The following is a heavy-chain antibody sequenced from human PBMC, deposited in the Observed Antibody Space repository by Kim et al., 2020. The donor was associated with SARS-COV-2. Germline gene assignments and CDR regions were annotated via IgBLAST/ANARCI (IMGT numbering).Heavy chain of an antibody. CDR1: GGSVSSGSYY. CDR2: IYYSGST. Sequence: SETLSLTCTVSGGSVSSGSYYWSWIRQPPGKGLEWIGYIYYSGSTNYNPSLKSRVTISVATSKNQFSLKLSSVTAADTAVYYCARGKGDSSGWYARGETFDIWGQGAMVTVSS. D-gene: IGHD6-19*01. J-gene: IGHJ3*02. V-gene: IGHV4-61*01. CDR3: ARGKGDSSGWYARGETFDI.